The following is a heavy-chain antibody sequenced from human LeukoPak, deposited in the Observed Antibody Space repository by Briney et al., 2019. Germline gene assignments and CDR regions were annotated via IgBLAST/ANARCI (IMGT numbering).Heavy chain of an antibody. CDR3: ARGDSITNWFDP. D-gene: IGHD3-22*01. CDR1: GGSISSSSYY. V-gene: IGHV4-39*07. CDR2: IYYSGST. Sequence: SETLSLTCTVSGGSISSSSYYWGWIRQPPGKGLEWIGSIYYSGSTYYNPSLKGRVTISVDTSKNQFSLKLSSVTAADTAVYYCARGDSITNWFDPWGQGTLVTVSS. J-gene: IGHJ5*02.